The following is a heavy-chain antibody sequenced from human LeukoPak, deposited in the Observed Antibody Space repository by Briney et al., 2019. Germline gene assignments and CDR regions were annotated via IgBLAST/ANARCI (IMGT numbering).Heavy chain of an antibody. V-gene: IGHV3-48*03. CDR3: ARCRTTCYANAFYI. J-gene: IGHJ3*02. D-gene: IGHD2-2*01. CDR2: ISSSGSTI. CDR1: GFTFSSYE. Sequence: PGGSLRLSCAASGFTFSSYEMNWVRQAPGKGLEWVSYISSSGSTIYYADSVKGRFTISRDNAKNSLYLQMNSLRAEDTAVYYCARCRTTCYANAFYIWGQGTMVTVSS.